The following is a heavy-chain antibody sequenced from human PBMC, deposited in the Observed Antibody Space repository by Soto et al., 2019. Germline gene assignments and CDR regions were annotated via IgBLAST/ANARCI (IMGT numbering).Heavy chain of an antibody. CDR2: ISSSSSTI. CDR1: GFTFSSYS. J-gene: IGHJ6*02. CDR3: ARDRTHVGYYYYGMDV. Sequence: EVQLVESGGGLVQPGGSLRLSCAASGFTFSSYSMNWVRQAPGKGLEWVSYISSSSSTIYYADAVKGRFTISRDHAKNSLDLQMTRLRDEDTAVYYCARDRTHVGYYYYGMDVWGQGTTVTVSS. V-gene: IGHV3-48*02. D-gene: IGHD1-26*01.